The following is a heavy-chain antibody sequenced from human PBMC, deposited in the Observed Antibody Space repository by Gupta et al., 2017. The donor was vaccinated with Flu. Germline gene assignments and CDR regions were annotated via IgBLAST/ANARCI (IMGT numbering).Heavy chain of an antibody. D-gene: IGHD1-26*01. V-gene: IGHV4-59*08. CDR2: IFYNGRT. CDR1: GASIRSFY. J-gene: IGHJ3*01. Sequence: QVQLQESGPGLVKPSETLSLTCSVSGASIRSFYWNWIRKSPEKGLEWIASIFYNGRTDYNPSLTRRVTIFLDTSASHISLNLRSVTAADTAIYYCASATWEDGGFDFWGRVTRV. CDR3: ASATWEDGGFDF.